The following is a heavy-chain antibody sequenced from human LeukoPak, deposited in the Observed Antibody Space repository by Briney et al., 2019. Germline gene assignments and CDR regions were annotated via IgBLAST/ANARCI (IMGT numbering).Heavy chain of an antibody. CDR2: INHSGST. CDR3: AGGNGGSGRADY. V-gene: IGHV4-34*01. J-gene: IGHJ4*02. Sequence: SETLSLTCAVYGGSFSGYYWSWIRQPPGKGLEWIGEINHSGSTNYNPSLTSRVTISVDTSKNQFSLKLSSVTAADTAVYYCAGGNGGSGRADYWGQGTLVTVSS. CDR1: GGSFSGYY. D-gene: IGHD3-10*01.